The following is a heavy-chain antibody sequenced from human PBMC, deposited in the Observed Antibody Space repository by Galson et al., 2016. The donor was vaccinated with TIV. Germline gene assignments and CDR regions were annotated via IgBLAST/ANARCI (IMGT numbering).Heavy chain of an antibody. V-gene: IGHV1-3*01. CDR2: INAGNGDT. D-gene: IGHD2-21*01. Sequence: SVKVSCKASGYTLTSDYMHWVRQAPGQRPEWMGWINAGNGDTKYSQRFQDRVTITRDTSASTAYMQLSSLRSEDTAVYYCARPPYCGGDCYKYDYWGQGTLVTVSS. J-gene: IGHJ4*02. CDR1: GYTLTSDY. CDR3: ARPPYCGGDCYKYDY.